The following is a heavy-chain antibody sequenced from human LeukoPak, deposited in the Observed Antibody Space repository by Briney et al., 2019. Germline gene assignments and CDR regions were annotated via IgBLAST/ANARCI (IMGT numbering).Heavy chain of an antibody. D-gene: IGHD3-16*02. CDR2: XXXXGSST. CDR3: ARDWVDDYVWGNFREGD. Sequence: PGGSLRLSCAGSGITFSTXXXXXXXXAXXXXXXXXXXXXXXGSSTTYADSVKGRXTXSXDNAKNTLYLQMNSLRAEDTAVYYCARDWVDDYVWGNFREGDWGQGTLVTVSS. J-gene: IGHJ4*02. V-gene: IGHV3-74*01. CDR1: GITFSTXX.